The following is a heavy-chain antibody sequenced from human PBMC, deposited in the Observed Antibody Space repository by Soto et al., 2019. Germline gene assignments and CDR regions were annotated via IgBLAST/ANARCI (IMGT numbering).Heavy chain of an antibody. CDR2: IVVGSGNT. CDR3: AADSIVEIPYYYYYGMDV. CDR1: GFTFTSSA. J-gene: IGHJ6*02. V-gene: IGHV1-58*01. D-gene: IGHD2-15*01. Sequence: SVKVSCKASGFTFTSSAVQWVRQARGQRLEWIGWIVVGSGNTNYAQKFQERVTITRDMSTSTAYMELSSLRSEDTAVYYCAADSIVEIPYYYYYGMDVWGQGTTVTVSS.